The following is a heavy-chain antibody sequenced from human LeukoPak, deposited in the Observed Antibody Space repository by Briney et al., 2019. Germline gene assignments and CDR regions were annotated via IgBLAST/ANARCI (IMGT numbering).Heavy chain of an antibody. Sequence: PGGSLRLSXAASGFTFSSYSMNWVRQAPGKGLEWVSYISSSSSTIYYADSVKGRFTISRDNAKNSLYLQMNSLRAEDTAVYYCARDPDGITGTTAPGYWGPGTLVTVSS. D-gene: IGHD1-20*01. CDR3: ARDPDGITGTTAPGY. V-gene: IGHV3-48*01. CDR2: ISSSSSTI. CDR1: GFTFSSYS. J-gene: IGHJ4*02.